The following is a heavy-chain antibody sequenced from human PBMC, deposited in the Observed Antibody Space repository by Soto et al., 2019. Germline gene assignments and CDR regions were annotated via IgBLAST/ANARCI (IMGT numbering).Heavy chain of an antibody. Sequence: SETLSLTCTVSDGSISSGNYYWSWIRQPPGKGLEWIGYIYSSGNTLYNPSLKSRVIMSVDTSTNQFSLKLNSVTAADTAVYYCARDSIPFFASWGQGTLVTVSS. CDR1: DGSISSGNYY. CDR3: ARDSIPFFAS. J-gene: IGHJ4*02. D-gene: IGHD2-2*02. CDR2: IYSSGNT. V-gene: IGHV4-61*01.